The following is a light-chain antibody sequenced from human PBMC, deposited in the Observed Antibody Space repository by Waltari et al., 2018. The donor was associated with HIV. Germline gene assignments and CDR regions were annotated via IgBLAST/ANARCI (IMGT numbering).Light chain of an antibody. CDR1: QSVSSY. J-gene: IGKJ4*01. Sequence: EIVLTQSPATLSLSPGARATLSCRASQSVSSYLAWYQQKPGQAPRLLIYDASNRATGIPARFSGSGSGTDFTLTISSLEPEDFAFYYCQHRSSWPPLTFGGVTKVEIK. CDR3: QHRSSWPPLT. V-gene: IGKV3-11*01. CDR2: DAS.